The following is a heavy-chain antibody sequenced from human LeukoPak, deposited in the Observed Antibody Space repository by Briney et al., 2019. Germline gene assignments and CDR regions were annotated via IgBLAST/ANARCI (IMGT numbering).Heavy chain of an antibody. V-gene: IGHV3-23*01. D-gene: IGHD3-10*01. CDR1: GFTFSSYS. Sequence: GGSLRLSCAASGFTFSSYSMNWVRQAPGKGLEWVSAIINNGGSTYYADSVKGRFTISRDNSKNTLYLQMNSLRAEDTAIYYCAKNIGGLDYWGQGTLVTVSS. CDR3: AKNIGGLDY. CDR2: IINNGGST. J-gene: IGHJ4*02.